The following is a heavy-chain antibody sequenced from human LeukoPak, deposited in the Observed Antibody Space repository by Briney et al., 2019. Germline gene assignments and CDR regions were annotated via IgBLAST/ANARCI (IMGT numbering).Heavy chain of an antibody. Sequence: PGGSLRLSCAASGFTFSTYSMNWVRQAPGKGLEWVSSISGSSSYIFYTDSMKGRFTISRDNTKNSLYLQMNSLRAEDTAVYYCAKSRGGNSLHHGTKVFQHWGQGTLVTVPS. D-gene: IGHD4-23*01. CDR1: GFTFSTYS. V-gene: IGHV3-21*04. CDR2: ISGSSSYI. J-gene: IGHJ1*01. CDR3: AKSRGGNSLHHGTKVFQH.